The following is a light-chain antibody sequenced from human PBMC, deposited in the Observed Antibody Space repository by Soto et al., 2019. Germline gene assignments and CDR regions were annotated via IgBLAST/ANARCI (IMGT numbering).Light chain of an antibody. CDR1: QSVTNS. CDR3: QQRRT. Sequence: EIVLTQSPATLSLSPGERATLSCRASQSVTNSLAWYQQQPGQAPRLLIYHASNSATGVPARFSGSGSGTDFTLTISSLEPADFAVYYCQQRRTFGQGTKVEIK. J-gene: IGKJ1*01. CDR2: HAS. V-gene: IGKV3-11*01.